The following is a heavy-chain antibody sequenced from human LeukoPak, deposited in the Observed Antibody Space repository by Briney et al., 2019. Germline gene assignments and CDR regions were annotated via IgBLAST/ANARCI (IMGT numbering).Heavy chain of an antibody. Sequence: GGSLRLSCSVSGFTFSSYAMHWVRQAPGKGLEYVSVIRSDGVDVYYTDSVKGRFTISRDNSKNTLCLQMSSLRPEDTDVYYCVKDLLQVTMKKLDHWGQGTLVTVSS. CDR2: IRSDGVDV. V-gene: IGHV3-64D*06. CDR3: VKDLLQVTMKKLDH. J-gene: IGHJ4*02. CDR1: GFTFSSYA. D-gene: IGHD4-11*01.